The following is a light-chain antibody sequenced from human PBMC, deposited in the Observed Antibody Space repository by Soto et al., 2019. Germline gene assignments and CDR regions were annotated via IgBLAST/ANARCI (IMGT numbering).Light chain of an antibody. CDR3: MQPLENFRT. CDR2: LGS. CDR1: ARLLHKNGYNY. V-gene: IGKV2-28*01. Sequence: IVMTQSPLSLSVTPDEAASISCMSSARLLHKNGYNYVDWYMQKPGQSPQLLIYLGSNRASGVPDRFSGSGSDTYFTLEISRVEADDVGVYYCMQPLENFRTFGQGTKVDIK. J-gene: IGKJ1*01.